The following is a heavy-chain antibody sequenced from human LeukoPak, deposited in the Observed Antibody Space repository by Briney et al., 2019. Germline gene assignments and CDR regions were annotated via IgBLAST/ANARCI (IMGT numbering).Heavy chain of an antibody. V-gene: IGHV3-21*04. CDR2: ISSSSSYI. CDR3: AKASFPSGSYYFDY. J-gene: IGHJ4*02. Sequence: PGGSLRLSCAASGFTFSNYNMNWVRQAPGKGLEWVSSISSSSSYIYYADSLKGRFTISRDNSKNTLYLQMNSLRAEDTAVYYCAKASFPSGSYYFDYWGQGTLVTVSS. CDR1: GFTFSNYN. D-gene: IGHD1-26*01.